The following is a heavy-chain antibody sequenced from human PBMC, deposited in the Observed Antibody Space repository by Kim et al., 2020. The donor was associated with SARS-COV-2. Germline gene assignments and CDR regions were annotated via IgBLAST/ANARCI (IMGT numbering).Heavy chain of an antibody. D-gene: IGHD3-16*01. CDR3: ASGRGGHSY. Sequence: GSIGSADSVKGRFTISSDNAKTSLFRQMNSQRAEDTSVYYCASGRGGHSYWGQGTLVTVSS. J-gene: IGHJ4*02. CDR2: GSI. V-gene: IGHV3-9*01.